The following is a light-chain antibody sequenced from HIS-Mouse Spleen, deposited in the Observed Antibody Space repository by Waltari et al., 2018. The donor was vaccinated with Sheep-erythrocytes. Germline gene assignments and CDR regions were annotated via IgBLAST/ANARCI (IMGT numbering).Light chain of an antibody. CDR2: EGS. J-gene: IGLJ3*02. CDR1: SSDVGSYNI. CDR3: CSYAGSSTWV. V-gene: IGLV2-23*01. Sequence: QSALTQPASVSGSTGQSITISCTGTSSDVGSYNIVSWYQQHPGKAPKLMIYEGSKRPSGVSNRFSGSKSGNTASLTISGLQAEDEADYYCCSYAGSSTWVFGGGTKLTVL.